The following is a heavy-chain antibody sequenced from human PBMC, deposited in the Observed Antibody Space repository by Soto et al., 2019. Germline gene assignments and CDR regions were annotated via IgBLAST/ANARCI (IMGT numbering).Heavy chain of an antibody. CDR2: INHSGST. V-gene: IGHV4-34*01. CDR3: TIRRGSYYDFWSAHKNWFDP. J-gene: IGHJ5*02. D-gene: IGHD3-3*01. Sequence: PSETLSLTCAVYGGSFSGYYWSWIRQPPGKGLEWIGEINHSGSTNYNPSLKSRVTISVDTSKNQFSLKLSSVTAADRAVYYCTIRRGSYYDFWSAHKNWFDPWGQGTLVTVSS. CDR1: GGSFSGYY.